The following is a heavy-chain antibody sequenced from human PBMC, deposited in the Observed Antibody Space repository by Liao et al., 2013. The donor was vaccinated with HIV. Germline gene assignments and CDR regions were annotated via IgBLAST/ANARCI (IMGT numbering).Heavy chain of an antibody. Sequence: QVQLQESGPGLVKPSETLSLTCTVSGGSISSYYWSWIRQPAGKGLEWIGRIYTSGNTNYNPSLKSRVTISLDTSKNQFSLKLNSVTAADTAVYYCASSRYGSGSYYNLEYYFDSWGQGTLVTVSS. CDR2: IYTSGNT. CDR1: GGSISSYY. CDR3: ASSRYGSGSYYNLEYYFDS. V-gene: IGHV4-4*07. J-gene: IGHJ4*02. D-gene: IGHD3-10*01.